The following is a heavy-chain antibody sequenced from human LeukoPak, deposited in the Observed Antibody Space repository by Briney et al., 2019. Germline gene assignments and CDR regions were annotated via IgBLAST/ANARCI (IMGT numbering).Heavy chain of an antibody. CDR3: ARVGRDYYDSSGYY. J-gene: IGHJ4*02. CDR2: VFYSGST. D-gene: IGHD3-22*01. V-gene: IGHV4-59*08. Sequence: SETLSLTCTVSGGSITNYCWSWVRQPPGKGLGWVGYVFYSGSTNYNPSLKSRVTISVDTSKTQFSLKLSSVTAADTAVYYCARVGRDYYDSSGYYWGQGPLVTASS. CDR1: GGSITNYC.